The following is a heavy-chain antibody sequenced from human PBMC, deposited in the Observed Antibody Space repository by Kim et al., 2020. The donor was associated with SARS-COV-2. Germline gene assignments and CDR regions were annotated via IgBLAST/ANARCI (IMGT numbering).Heavy chain of an antibody. CDR2: IIPIFGTA. J-gene: IGHJ4*02. V-gene: IGHV1-69*13. CDR1: GGTFSSYA. CDR3: AREGIAAAGQGY. D-gene: IGHD6-13*01. Sequence: SVKVSCKASGGTFSSYAISWVRQAPGQGLEWMGGIIPIFGTANYAQKFQGRVTITADESTSTAYMELSSLRSEDTAVYYCAREGIAAAGQGYWGQGTLVTVSS.